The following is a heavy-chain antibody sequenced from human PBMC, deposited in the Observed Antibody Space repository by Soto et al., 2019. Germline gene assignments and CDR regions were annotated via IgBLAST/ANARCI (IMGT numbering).Heavy chain of an antibody. D-gene: IGHD6-13*01. V-gene: IGHV4-59*01. CDR1: GGSISSYY. CDR3: ARFPIGIYSRSSFGD. CDR2: IYYSGST. J-gene: IGHJ4*02. Sequence: PSANLSLTCTVSGGSISSYYWSWIRQPPGKGLEWIGYIYYSGSTNYNPSLKSRVTISVDTSKNQFSPKLSSVTAADTAVYYCARFPIGIYSRSSFGDSGKATLVIVAS.